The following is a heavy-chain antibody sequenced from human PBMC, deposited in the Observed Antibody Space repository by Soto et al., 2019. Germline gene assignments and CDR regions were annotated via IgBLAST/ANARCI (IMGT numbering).Heavy chain of an antibody. CDR1: SFTWSKYG. CDR2: IRQDGGEK. J-gene: IGHJ2*01. CDR3: VRNIVVVVAANLFDF. V-gene: IGHV3-7*01. D-gene: IGHD2-15*01. Sequence: XGALLRSYVASSFTWSKYGLTWVRPAPGKGLEWVANIRQDGGEKYYVDSVKGRFTISRDDAKNSLYLQINSLRAEDTAVYYCVRNIVVVVAANLFDFWGRGTLVTVSS.